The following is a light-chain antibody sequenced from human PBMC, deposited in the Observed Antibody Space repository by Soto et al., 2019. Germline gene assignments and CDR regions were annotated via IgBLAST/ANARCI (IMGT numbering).Light chain of an antibody. Sequence: EIVLTQSPGTLSLSPGERATLSCRASQSVTSKYLAWYQQKPGQAPRVVIYGASRRATGIPDRFSGSGSGTDFTLTISRLEPEDFATYYCQQYNSYPALTFGGGTKVEIK. CDR1: QSVTSKY. J-gene: IGKJ4*01. CDR2: GAS. CDR3: QQYNSYPALT. V-gene: IGKV3-20*01.